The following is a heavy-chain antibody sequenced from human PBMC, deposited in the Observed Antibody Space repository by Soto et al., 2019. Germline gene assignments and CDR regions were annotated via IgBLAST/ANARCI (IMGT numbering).Heavy chain of an antibody. CDR1: GGSIDTPNW. Sequence: QVQLQESGPGLVKPSETLSLTCAVSGGSIDTPNWWSWYRRPPGKGLEWIGEMYPSGSSNRNPSLNSRVTISLDTSNNLFSLKLTSLTAPDTAIYYCAREGFVHRTDSWGQGIPVTVSS. CDR3: AREGFVHRTDS. CDR2: MYPSGSS. D-gene: IGHD3-16*02. J-gene: IGHJ4*02. V-gene: IGHV4-4*02.